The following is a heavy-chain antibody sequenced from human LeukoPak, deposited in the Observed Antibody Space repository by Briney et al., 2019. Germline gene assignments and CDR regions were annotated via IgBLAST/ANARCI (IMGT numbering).Heavy chain of an antibody. V-gene: IGHV3-48*02. CDR3: ARAFGLTDY. Sequence: GGSLILSCAASGFTVSSYSMNWVRQAPGKGLEWVPYISSSSSTIYYADSVKGRFTISRDNAKNSLYLRMNSLRDEDTAVYYCARAFGLTDYWGQGTLVTVSS. CDR2: ISSSSSTI. J-gene: IGHJ4*02. D-gene: IGHD3/OR15-3a*01. CDR1: GFTVSSYS.